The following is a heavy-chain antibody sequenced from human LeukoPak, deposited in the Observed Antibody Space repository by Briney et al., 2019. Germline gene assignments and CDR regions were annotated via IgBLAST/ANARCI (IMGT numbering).Heavy chain of an antibody. CDR1: GYTFTGYY. V-gene: IGHV1-8*02. CDR2: MNPNSGNT. CDR3: ARGVARADRSGYCSSTSCPRSYSFDY. D-gene: IGHD2-2*01. J-gene: IGHJ4*02. Sequence: ASVKVSCKASGYTFTGYYLHWVPQATGQGLEWMGWMNPNSGNTGYAQKFQGRVTMTRNTSISTAYMELSSLRSEDTAVYYCARGVARADRSGYCSSTSCPRSYSFDYWGQGTLVTVSS.